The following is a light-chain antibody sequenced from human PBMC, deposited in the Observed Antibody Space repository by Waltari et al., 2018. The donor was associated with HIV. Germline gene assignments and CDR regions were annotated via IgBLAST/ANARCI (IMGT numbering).Light chain of an antibody. CDR3: QQYHSYPLT. Sequence: DIQMAQFPSSLSAYVGDRVTITCRASQVISSWVAWYQQIPGKAPNSLIYAASNLQSGVPSRFSGSGSGTNFTLIINNLHPEDIATYFCQQYHSYPLTFGGGTKVEIK. CDR2: AAS. CDR1: QVISSW. V-gene: IGKV1D-16*01. J-gene: IGKJ4*01.